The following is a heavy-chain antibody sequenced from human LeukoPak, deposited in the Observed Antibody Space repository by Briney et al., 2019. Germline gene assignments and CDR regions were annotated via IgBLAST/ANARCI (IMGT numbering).Heavy chain of an antibody. CDR2: IYPGDSDP. CDR1: GYSFTSYW. V-gene: IGHV5-51*01. Sequence: GESLKISCKGSGYSFTSYWIGWVRPMPGKGLEWMGIIYPGDSDPRYSPSFQGQVTISADKSISTAYLQWSSLKASDTAMYYCARRHSHPIGAFDYWGQGTLVTVSS. J-gene: IGHJ4*02. CDR3: ARRHSHPIGAFDY.